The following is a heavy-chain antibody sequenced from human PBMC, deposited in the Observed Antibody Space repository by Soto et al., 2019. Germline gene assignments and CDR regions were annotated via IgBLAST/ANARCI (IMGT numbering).Heavy chain of an antibody. CDR1: GYTFTSYA. CDR3: AGSLYDILTVSVYNWFAP. CDR2: INAGNGNT. Sequence: QVQLVQSGAEEKKPGASVKVSCKASGYTFTSYAMHWVRQAPGQRLEWMGWINAGNGNTKYSQKFQGRVTITRDTAASTADMELSSLRSEDTAVYYCAGSLYDILTVSVYNWFAPWGQGTLVTVSS. D-gene: IGHD3-9*01. J-gene: IGHJ5*02. V-gene: IGHV1-3*05.